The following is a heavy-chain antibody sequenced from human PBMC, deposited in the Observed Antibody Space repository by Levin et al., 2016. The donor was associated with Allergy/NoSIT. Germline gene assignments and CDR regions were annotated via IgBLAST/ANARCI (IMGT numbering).Heavy chain of an antibody. CDR3: ARDGRWCSSTRPLCFDP. CDR1: GYTFTSYG. Sequence: ASVKVSCKASGYTFTSYGISWVRQAPGQGLEWMGWISAYNGNTNYAQKLQGRVTMTTDTSTSTAYMELRSLRSDDTAVYYCARDGRWCSSTRPLCFDPWGQGTLVTVSS. V-gene: IGHV1-18*01. D-gene: IGHD2-2*01. J-gene: IGHJ5*02. CDR2: ISAYNGNT.